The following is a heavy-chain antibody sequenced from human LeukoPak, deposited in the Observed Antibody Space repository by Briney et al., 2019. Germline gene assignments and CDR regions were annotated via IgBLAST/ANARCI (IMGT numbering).Heavy chain of an antibody. J-gene: IGHJ4*02. D-gene: IGHD6-6*01. CDR1: GGSISSYY. CDR3: ARAGTEGGYSSSSQPFDY. CDR2: IYYSGST. V-gene: IGHV4-59*01. Sequence: SETLSLTCTVSGGSISSYYWSWIRQPPGKGLEWIGYIYYSGSTNYNPSLKSRVTISVDTSKNRFSLKLSSVTAADTAVYYCARAGTEGGYSSSSQPFDYWGQGTLVTVSS.